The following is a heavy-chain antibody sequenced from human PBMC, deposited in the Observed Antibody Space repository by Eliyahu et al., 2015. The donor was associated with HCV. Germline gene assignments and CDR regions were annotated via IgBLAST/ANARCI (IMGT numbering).Heavy chain of an antibody. V-gene: IGHV3-7*03. D-gene: IGHD3-16*02. CDR2: MKQDGGEI. CDR1: GXXFSSHW. J-gene: IGHJ2*01. Sequence: QLVESGGGLVQPGGSXXXXCEXSGXXFSSHWMSWVRQAPGKGLEWVTNMKQDGGEINYVDSVKGRFTISRDNAKNSVYLQMNSLRVEDTAVYYCARYCVVTTCRYRYIDLWGRGTLVTVSS. CDR3: ARYCVVTTCRYRYIDL.